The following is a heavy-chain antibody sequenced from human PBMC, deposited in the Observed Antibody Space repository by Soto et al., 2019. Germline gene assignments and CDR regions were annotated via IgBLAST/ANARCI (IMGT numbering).Heavy chain of an antibody. J-gene: IGHJ3*02. D-gene: IGHD6-19*01. CDR2: ISSSSSTI. CDR3: ARKDSSGWKGDAFDI. CDR1: GFTFSSYS. Sequence: EVQLVESGGGLVQPGGSLRLSCAASGFTFSSYSMNWVRQAPGKELEWVSYISSSSSTIYYADSVKGRFTISRDNAKNSLYLQMNSLRDEDTAVYYCARKDSSGWKGDAFDIWGQGTMVTVSS. V-gene: IGHV3-48*02.